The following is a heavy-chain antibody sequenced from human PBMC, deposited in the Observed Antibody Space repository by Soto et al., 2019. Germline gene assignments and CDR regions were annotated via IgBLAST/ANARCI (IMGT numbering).Heavy chain of an antibody. V-gene: IGHV1-46*01. D-gene: IGHD3-3*01. Sequence: SVEVRCEECVDSFTSKYSRWVRQDPKQGLEWMGIINPSGGSTSYAQKFQGRVTMTRDTSTSTVYMELSSLRSEDTAVYYCAREPPPHYDFWSGYYTGSLDYWGQGTLVTVSS. CDR1: VDSFTSKY. CDR3: AREPPPHYDFWSGYYTGSLDY. J-gene: IGHJ4*02. CDR2: INPSGGST.